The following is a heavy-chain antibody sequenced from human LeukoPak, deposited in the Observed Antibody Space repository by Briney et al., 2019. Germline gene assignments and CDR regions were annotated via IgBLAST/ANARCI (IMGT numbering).Heavy chain of an antibody. D-gene: IGHD3-10*01. CDR2: IYYSGST. J-gene: IGHJ5*02. CDR3: ARGGDTMVRGVPYNWFDP. Sequence: SETLSLTCTVSGGSISSGDYYWSWIRQPPGKGLEWIGYIYYSGSTYYNPSLKSRVTISVDTSKNQFSLKLSSVTAADTAVYYCARGGDTMVRGVPYNWFDPWGQGTLVTVSS. V-gene: IGHV4-30-4*01. CDR1: GGSISSGDYY.